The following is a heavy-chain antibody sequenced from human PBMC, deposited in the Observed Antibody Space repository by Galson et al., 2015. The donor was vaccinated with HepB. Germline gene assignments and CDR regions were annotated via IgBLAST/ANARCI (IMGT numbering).Heavy chain of an antibody. J-gene: IGHJ6*02. CDR2: ISYDGSNK. V-gene: IGHV3-30-3*01. CDR1: GFTFSSYA. CDR3: ARDVDPSGGYYGLDV. D-gene: IGHD3-10*01. Sequence: SLRLSCAASGFTFSSYAMHWVRQAPGKGLEWVALISYDGSNKYYADAVKSRFTISRDNSNNTLSVQMNSLRDEDTAVYYCARDVDPSGGYYGLDVWGQGTTVTVSS.